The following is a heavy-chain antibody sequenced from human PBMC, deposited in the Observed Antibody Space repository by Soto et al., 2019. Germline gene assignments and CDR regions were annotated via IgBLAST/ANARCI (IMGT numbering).Heavy chain of an antibody. CDR3: ASSRTIAARPSDY. V-gene: IGHV3-30-3*01. J-gene: IGHJ4*02. CDR2: ISYDGSNK. D-gene: IGHD6-6*01. Sequence: QVQLVESGGGVVQPGRSLRLSCAASGFTFSSYAMHWVRQAPGKGLEWVAVISYDGSNKYYADSVKGRFTISRDNSKNTLYLQMNSLRAEDTAVYYCASSRTIAARPSDYWGQGTLVTVSS. CDR1: GFTFSSYA.